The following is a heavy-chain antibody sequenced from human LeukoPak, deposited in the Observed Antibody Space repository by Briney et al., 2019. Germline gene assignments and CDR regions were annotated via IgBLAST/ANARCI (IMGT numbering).Heavy chain of an antibody. V-gene: IGHV3-30*18. Sequence: GRSMRLSCAASGFVFSNHGMHWVRQAPGKGLEWVAVISHDGSDKDYADSVKGRFTISRDNSKNTLYLQINSLRAEDTAVYFCAKETGGSGSSYLSFFDYWGQGTLVTVSS. CDR3: AKETGGSGSSYLSFFDY. D-gene: IGHD3-10*01. CDR2: ISHDGSDK. CDR1: GFVFSNHG. J-gene: IGHJ4*02.